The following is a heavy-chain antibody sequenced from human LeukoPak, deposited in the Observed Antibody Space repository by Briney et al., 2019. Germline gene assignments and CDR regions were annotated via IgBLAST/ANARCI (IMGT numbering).Heavy chain of an antibody. J-gene: IGHJ6*03. CDR2: IKQDGSEK. Sequence: GGSLRLSCAASGFTFSSYWMSWVRQAPGKGLEWVANIKQDGSEKYYVDSVKGRFTISRDNAKNSLYLQMNSLRAEDTAVYYCARVGSSGWYGDYYYYMDVWGKGTTVTVSS. D-gene: IGHD6-19*01. CDR3: ARVGSSGWYGDYYYYMDV. V-gene: IGHV3-7*01. CDR1: GFTFSSYW.